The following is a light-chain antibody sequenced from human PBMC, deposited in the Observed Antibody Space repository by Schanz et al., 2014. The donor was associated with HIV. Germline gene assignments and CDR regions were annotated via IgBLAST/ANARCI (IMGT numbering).Light chain of an antibody. CDR2: DAS. CDR3: SSYTSSSTWV. J-gene: IGLJ3*02. CDR1: SSDIGNYNY. Sequence: QSALTQPPSASGSPGQSVTISCAGTSSDIGNYNYVSWYQHHPGRAPKLLIYDASKRPSGVSNRFSGSKSGNTASLTISGLQAEDEADYYCSSYTSSSTWVFGGGTKLTVL. V-gene: IGLV2-14*01.